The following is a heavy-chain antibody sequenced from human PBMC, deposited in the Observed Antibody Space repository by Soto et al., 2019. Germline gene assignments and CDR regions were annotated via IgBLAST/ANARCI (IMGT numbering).Heavy chain of an antibody. Sequence: SETLSLTCAVSGGSLSSSNWWSWVRQPPGQGLEWIGELIYSGSTNYNPSLSSRVTISADPSNNVFSLNLRSVTAADTAVYYCARGRGEFDAWGQGT. CDR3: ARGRGEFDA. CDR2: LIYSGST. CDR1: GGSLSSSNW. D-gene: IGHD2-21*01. J-gene: IGHJ5*02. V-gene: IGHV4-4*02.